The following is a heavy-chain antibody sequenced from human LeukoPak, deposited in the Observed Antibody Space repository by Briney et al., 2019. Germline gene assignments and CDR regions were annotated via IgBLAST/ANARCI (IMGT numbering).Heavy chain of an antibody. D-gene: IGHD1-1*01. CDR1: GFTFSIYA. CDR3: ATLEDAGY. Sequence: GGSLRLSCAASGFTFSIYAMSWVRQAPGKGLEWVSAITASGGNTYYVDSVKGRFTISRDKSKNTLYLQMNSLRAEDTALYYCATLEDAGYWGQGTLVTVSS. J-gene: IGHJ4*02. V-gene: IGHV3-23*01. CDR2: ITASGGNT.